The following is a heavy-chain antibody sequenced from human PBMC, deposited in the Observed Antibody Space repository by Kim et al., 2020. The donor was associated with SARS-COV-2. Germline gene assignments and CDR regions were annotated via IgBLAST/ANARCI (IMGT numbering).Heavy chain of an antibody. CDR2: ITGSGRTT. CDR1: GFTFSTHP. CDR3: AKEPLFCGSDCYSLFDF. Sequence: GGSLRLSCAGSGFTFSTHPMGWVRQAPAKGLEWVSTITGSGRTTLYPDSVKGRFTISRDNARNTVFLQMNSLRVEDTAVYYCAKEPLFCGSDCYSLFDFLGQGTLVTVSS. V-gene: IGHV3-23*01. J-gene: IGHJ4*02. D-gene: IGHD2-21*02.